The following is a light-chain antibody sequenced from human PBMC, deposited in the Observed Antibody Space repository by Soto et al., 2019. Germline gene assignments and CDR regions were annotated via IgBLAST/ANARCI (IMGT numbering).Light chain of an antibody. CDR2: GAS. CDR1: QSVSSSY. CDR3: QQYGSSPRT. Sequence: EIVLTQSPGTLSLSPGERATLSCRASQSVSSSYLAWYQQKPGQAPRILIYGASSRATGIPDRFSGSGSGTDFTLTISRLEPEDFAVYYWQQYGSSPRTFGQGTKLEIK. J-gene: IGKJ2*01. V-gene: IGKV3-20*01.